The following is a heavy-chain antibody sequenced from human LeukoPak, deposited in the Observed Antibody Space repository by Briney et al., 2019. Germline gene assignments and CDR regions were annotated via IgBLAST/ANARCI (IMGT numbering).Heavy chain of an antibody. V-gene: IGHV3-49*04. CDR1: GFSFVDYV. Sequence: PGGSLRLSCTASGFSFVDYVMSWVRQAPGKGLEWVGFIRSKTYGGTTEYAASVKGRFTISRDDSNNIAYLQMNSLKTEDTAVYYCSRVPHGYTPYYFDYWGQGALVTVAS. J-gene: IGHJ4*02. CDR2: IRSKTYGGTT. D-gene: IGHD5-24*01. CDR3: SRVPHGYTPYYFDY.